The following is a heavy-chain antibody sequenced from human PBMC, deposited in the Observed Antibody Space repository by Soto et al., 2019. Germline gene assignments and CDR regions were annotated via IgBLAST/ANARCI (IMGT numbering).Heavy chain of an antibody. V-gene: IGHV4-59*01. D-gene: IGHD5-12*01. CDR1: GGSISSYY. CDR3: ARWLQDRFDY. CDR2: IYYSGST. Sequence: SETLSLTCTVSGGSISSYYWSWIRQPPGKGLEWIGYIYYSGSTNYNPSLKSRVTISVDTSKNQFSLKLSSVTAADTAVYYCARWLQDRFDYWGQGTLVTVSS. J-gene: IGHJ4*02.